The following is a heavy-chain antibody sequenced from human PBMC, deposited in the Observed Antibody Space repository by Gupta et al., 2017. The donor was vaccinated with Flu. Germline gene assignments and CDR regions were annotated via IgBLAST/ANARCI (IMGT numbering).Heavy chain of an antibody. J-gene: IGHJ3*02. CDR2: ISSSSSYI. V-gene: IGHV3-21*01. Sequence: VRQAPGKGLEWVSSISSSSSYIYYADSVKGRFTISRDNAKNSLYLQMNSLRAEDTAVYYGARGWELGRDAFDIWGQGTMVTVSS. CDR3: ARGWELGRDAFDI. D-gene: IGHD1-26*01.